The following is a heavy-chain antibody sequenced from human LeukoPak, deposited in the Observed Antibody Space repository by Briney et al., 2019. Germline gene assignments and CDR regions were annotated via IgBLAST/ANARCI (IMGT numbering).Heavy chain of an antibody. CDR3: ARDVSGYNDFDY. CDR2: VYYSGST. Sequence: SETLSLTWTVSGXSISSGGYYWSWIRQHPGKGLESIGYVYYSGSTYYNPSLKSRVTISIDTSKNQFSLNLSSVTAADTAVYYCARDVSGYNDFDYWGQGTLVTVSS. V-gene: IGHV4-31*02. D-gene: IGHD5-12*01. CDR1: GXSISSGGYY. J-gene: IGHJ4*02.